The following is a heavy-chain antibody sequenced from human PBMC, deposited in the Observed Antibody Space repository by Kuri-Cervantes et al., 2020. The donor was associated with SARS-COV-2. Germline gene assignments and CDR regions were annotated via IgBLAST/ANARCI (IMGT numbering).Heavy chain of an antibody. J-gene: IGHJ4*02. Sequence: GSLRLSCTVSGGSISSSSYYWGWIRQPPGKGREWIGSIYYSGSTYYNPSLKSRVTISVDTSKNQFSLKLSSVTAADTAVYYCARALFSSSYYFDYWGQGTLVTVSS. CDR1: GGSISSSSYY. D-gene: IGHD6-6*01. CDR2: IYYSGST. V-gene: IGHV4-39*07. CDR3: ARALFSSSYYFDY.